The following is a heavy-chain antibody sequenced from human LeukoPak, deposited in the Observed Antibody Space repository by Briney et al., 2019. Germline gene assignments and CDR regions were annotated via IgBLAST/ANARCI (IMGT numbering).Heavy chain of an antibody. V-gene: IGHV1-2*02. CDR2: INPNSGGT. CDR3: ARGLGSDGIFDY. CDR1: GYTFTGYY. Sequence: ASVKVSCKASGYTFTGYYMHWVRQAPGQGLEWMGWINPNSGGTNYAQKFQGRVTMTRDTSISTAYMELSSLRSEDTAVYYCARGLGSDGIFDYWGQGTLVTVSS. D-gene: IGHD1-26*01. J-gene: IGHJ4*02.